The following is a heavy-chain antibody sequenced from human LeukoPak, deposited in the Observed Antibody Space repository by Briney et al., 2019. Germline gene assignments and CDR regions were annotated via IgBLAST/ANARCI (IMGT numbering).Heavy chain of an antibody. V-gene: IGHV4-61*02. CDR3: AGDQGRRIAARSVDYYYTDV. J-gene: IGHJ6*03. D-gene: IGHD6-6*01. Sequence: SETLSLTCTVSGGSISSGSYYWSWIRQPAGKGPEWIGRIYTSGSTNYNPSLKSRVTISVDTSKNQFSLKLSSVTAADTAVYYCAGDQGRRIAARSVDYYYTDVWGKGTTVTVSS. CDR2: IYTSGST. CDR1: GGSISSGSYY.